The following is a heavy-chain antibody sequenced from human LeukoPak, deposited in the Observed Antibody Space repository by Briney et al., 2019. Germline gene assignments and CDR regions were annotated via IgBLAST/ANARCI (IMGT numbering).Heavy chain of an antibody. CDR1: GFTFSSYW. CDR2: IKQDGSEK. D-gene: IGHD5-12*01. J-gene: IGHJ6*03. V-gene: IGHV3-7*01. Sequence: GGSLRLSCAASGFTFSSYWMSWVRQAPGKGLEWVANIKQDGSEKYYVDSEKGRFTISRDNAKNSLYLQMNSLRAEDTAVYYCARSVATISSYYYYYYYMDVWGKGTTVTVSS. CDR3: ARSVATISSYYYYYYYMDV.